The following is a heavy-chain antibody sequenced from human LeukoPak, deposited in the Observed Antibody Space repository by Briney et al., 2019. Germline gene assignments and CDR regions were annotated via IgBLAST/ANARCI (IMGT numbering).Heavy chain of an antibody. V-gene: IGHV3-48*03. CDR2: ISSSGSTI. D-gene: IGHD6-19*01. CDR3: ARDREQWLTNDAFDI. CDR1: GFTFSSYE. J-gene: IGHJ3*02. Sequence: PGGSLRLSCAASGFTFSSYEMNWVRQAPGKGLEWVSYISSSGSTIYYADSVKGRFTISRDNAKNSLYLQMNSLRAEDTAVYYCARDREQWLTNDAFDIWGQGTMVTVPS.